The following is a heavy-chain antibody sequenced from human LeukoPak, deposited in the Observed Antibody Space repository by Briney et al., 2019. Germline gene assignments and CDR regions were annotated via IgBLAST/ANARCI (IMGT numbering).Heavy chain of an antibody. CDR2: IYSGGKT. Sequence: GGSLRLSCAASGFTVRSNYMSWVRQAPGKGLEWVSIIYSGGKTYYADSVRGRLTISRDNSKNTLYLQMNSLRADDTAVYYCAKSLLTTATGTGRAFDIWGQGTMVTVSS. J-gene: IGHJ3*02. CDR1: GFTVRSNY. D-gene: IGHD1-1*01. V-gene: IGHV3-53*01. CDR3: AKSLLTTATGTGRAFDI.